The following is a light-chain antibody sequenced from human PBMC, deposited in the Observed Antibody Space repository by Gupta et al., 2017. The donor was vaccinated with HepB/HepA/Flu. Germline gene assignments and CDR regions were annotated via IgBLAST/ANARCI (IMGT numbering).Light chain of an antibody. CDR3: QAWDSSTAE. CDR1: KLGDKY. J-gene: IGLJ2*01. Sequence: SYELTQPPSVSVSPGQTASITSSGDKLGDKYACWYQQKPSQSPVLVIYQDSKRPSGIPERFSGSNSGNTATLTISGTQAMDEADYYCQAWDSSTAEFGGGTKLTVL. V-gene: IGLV3-1*01. CDR2: QDS.